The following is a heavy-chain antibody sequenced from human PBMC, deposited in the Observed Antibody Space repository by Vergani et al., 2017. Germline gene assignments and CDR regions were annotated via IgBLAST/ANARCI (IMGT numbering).Heavy chain of an antibody. CDR3: ARHNLWGDSQTGIDF. Sequence: QFQLHESGPGLVKPSQTLSLTCAVSGYSISRGTYWACIRPHPGKGMEWLWSILHNGTTHYNPSIESLVTISVDTSRNQFSLGLSSVTAAYTAVYYCARHNLWGDSQTGIDFWGLGTLVIVSS. J-gene: IGHJ4*02. CDR2: ILHNGTT. V-gene: IGHV4-38-2*01. D-gene: IGHD2-21*02. CDR1: GYSISRGTY.